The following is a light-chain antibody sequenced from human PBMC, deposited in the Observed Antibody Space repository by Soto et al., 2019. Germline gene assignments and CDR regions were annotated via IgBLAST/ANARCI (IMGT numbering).Light chain of an antibody. Sequence: QLVLTQAPSASGTPGQRVTFSCSGSTSNIGKYTVNWYQQLPGTAPKLLVHSNDQRPSGVPDRFYGSKSGTSASLAISGLQSEDEADYYCSSWDDSLNGVAFGGGTKLTVL. CDR1: TSNIGKYT. CDR3: SSWDDSLNGVA. J-gene: IGLJ2*01. V-gene: IGLV1-44*01. CDR2: SND.